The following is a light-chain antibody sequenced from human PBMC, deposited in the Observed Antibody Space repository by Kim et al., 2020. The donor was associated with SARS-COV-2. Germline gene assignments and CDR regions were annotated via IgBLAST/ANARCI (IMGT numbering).Light chain of an antibody. CDR3: QSYDSSLSGSWV. CDR1: SSNIGAGYD. V-gene: IGLV1-40*01. Sequence: QSVLTQPPSVSGAPGQRVTISCTGSSSNIGAGYDVHWYQQLPGTAPKLLIYGNSNRPSRVPDRFSGSKSGTSASLAITGLQAEDEADYYCQSYDSSLSGSWVFGGGTQLTVL. CDR2: GNS. J-gene: IGLJ3*02.